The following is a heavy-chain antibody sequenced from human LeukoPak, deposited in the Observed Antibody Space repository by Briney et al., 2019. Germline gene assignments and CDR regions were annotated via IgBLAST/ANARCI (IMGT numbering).Heavy chain of an antibody. J-gene: IGHJ5*02. Sequence: GGSLRLSCAASGFSFSRYWMNWVRQAPGKGLEWVANIKGDGHEKNYVDSVKGRFSISRDNARNSLYLQMDSLRAEDTAVYYCAKEGAYPIITYDAWGQGALVTVSS. CDR1: GFSFSRYW. CDR2: IKGDGHEK. D-gene: IGHD3-10*01. CDR3: AKEGAYPIITYDA. V-gene: IGHV3-7*01.